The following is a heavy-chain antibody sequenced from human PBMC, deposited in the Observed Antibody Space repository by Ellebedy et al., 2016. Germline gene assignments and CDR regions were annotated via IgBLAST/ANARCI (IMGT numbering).Heavy chain of an antibody. CDR3: ARGGRYYDSSGHPAVSFDY. D-gene: IGHD3-22*01. Sequence: SVKVSXXASGYTFTGYYMHWVRQAPGQGLEWMGGIIPIFGTANYAQKFQGRVTITADESTSTAYMELSSLRSEDTAVYYCARGGRYYDSSGHPAVSFDYWGQGTLVTVSS. V-gene: IGHV1-69*13. J-gene: IGHJ4*02. CDR1: GYTFTGYY. CDR2: IIPIFGTA.